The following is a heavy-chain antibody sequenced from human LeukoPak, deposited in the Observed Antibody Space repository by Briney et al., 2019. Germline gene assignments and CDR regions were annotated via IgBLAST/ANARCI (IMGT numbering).Heavy chain of an antibody. CDR1: GFTFSSYA. D-gene: IGHD4-17*01. J-gene: IGHJ4*02. V-gene: IGHV3-23*01. CDR3: AKDDVGDYVDYFDY. CDR2: ISGSGGDS. Sequence: GGSLRLSCAASGFTFSSYAMSWVRQAPGKGLEWVSAISGSGGDSYYADSVKGRFAISRDNSKNTLYLQMSSLRAEDTAVYYCAKDDVGDYVDYFDYWGQGTLVTVSS.